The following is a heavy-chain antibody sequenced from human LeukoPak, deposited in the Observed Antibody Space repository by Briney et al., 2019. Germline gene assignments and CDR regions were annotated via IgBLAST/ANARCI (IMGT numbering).Heavy chain of an antibody. V-gene: IGHV1-46*01. Sequence: GASVKVSCKASGYTFTSYYMHWVRQAPGQGLEWMGVINPSSGSTSYAQKFQGRVTMTRDTSTNTVYMELSSLRSEDTAVYYCARDLGYCSGGSCYDYSRPGLDYWGQGTLVTVSS. CDR3: ARDLGYCSGGSCYDYSRPGLDY. J-gene: IGHJ4*02. CDR2: INPSSGST. CDR1: GYTFTSYY. D-gene: IGHD2-15*01.